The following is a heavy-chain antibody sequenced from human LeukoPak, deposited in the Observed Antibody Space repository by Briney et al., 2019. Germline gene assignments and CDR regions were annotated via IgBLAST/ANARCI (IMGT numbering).Heavy chain of an antibody. Sequence: ASVKVSCKASGYTFTSYGISWVRQAPGQGLEWMGWISAYNGNTNYAQKLQGRVTMTTDTSTSTAYMELRSPRSDDTAVYYCARDSSTYSSSWYVLDYWGQGTLVTVSS. CDR3: ARDSSTYSSSWYVLDY. V-gene: IGHV1-18*01. CDR2: ISAYNGNT. J-gene: IGHJ4*02. CDR1: GYTFTSYG. D-gene: IGHD6-13*01.